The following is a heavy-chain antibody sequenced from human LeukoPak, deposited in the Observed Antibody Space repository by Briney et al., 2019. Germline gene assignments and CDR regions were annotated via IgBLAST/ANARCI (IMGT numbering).Heavy chain of an antibody. D-gene: IGHD2-8*01. CDR2: INPNSGGT. J-gene: IGHJ4*02. Sequence: ASVKVSCKASGYTFTGYYMHWVPQAPGQGLEWMGRINPNSGGTNYAQKFQGRVTMTRDTSISTAYMELSRLRSDDTAVYYRATSTMLYAIPYFGYWGQGTLVTVSS. V-gene: IGHV1-2*06. CDR3: ATSTMLYAIPYFGY. CDR1: GYTFTGYY.